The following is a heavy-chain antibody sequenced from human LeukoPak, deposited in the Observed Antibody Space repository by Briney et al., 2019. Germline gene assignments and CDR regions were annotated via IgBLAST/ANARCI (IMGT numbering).Heavy chain of an antibody. Sequence: SETLSLTCAVYGGSFSGYYWSWIRQPPGKGLEWIGEINHSGSTNYNPSLKSRVTISVDTSKNQFSLKLSSVTAADTAVYYCAGTDYVGIFDYWGQGTLVTVSS. CDR2: INHSGST. V-gene: IGHV4-34*01. J-gene: IGHJ4*02. CDR3: AGTDYVGIFDY. CDR1: GGSFSGYY. D-gene: IGHD4-17*01.